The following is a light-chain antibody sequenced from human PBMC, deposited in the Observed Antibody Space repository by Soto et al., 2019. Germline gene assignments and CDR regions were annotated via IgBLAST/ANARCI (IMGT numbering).Light chain of an antibody. CDR3: QQYDNYSRT. Sequence: DIQMTQSPSTLSASVGDRVTITCRASQSFSGTLAWYQQKPGRAPRLLIYEASSLERGVPSRFSGSGSGTQSTLTISSLQPDDFATYFCQQYDNYSRTFGQGTKVEI. CDR1: QSFSGT. V-gene: IGKV1-5*01. J-gene: IGKJ1*01. CDR2: EAS.